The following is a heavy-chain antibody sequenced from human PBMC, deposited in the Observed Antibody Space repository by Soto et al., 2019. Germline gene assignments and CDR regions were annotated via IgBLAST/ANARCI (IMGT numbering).Heavy chain of an antibody. J-gene: IGHJ5*02. CDR1: GFTFTSSA. Sequence: SVKVSCKASGFTFTSSAVQWVRQARGQRLEWIGWIVVGSGNTNYAQKFQEKITITRDMSTSTAYMELSSLRSEDTAVYYCAAARGGDCSSNSCYNCFDPWGQGTLVTVSS. CDR2: IVVGSGNT. V-gene: IGHV1-58*01. CDR3: AAARGGDCSSNSCYNCFDP. D-gene: IGHD2-2*01.